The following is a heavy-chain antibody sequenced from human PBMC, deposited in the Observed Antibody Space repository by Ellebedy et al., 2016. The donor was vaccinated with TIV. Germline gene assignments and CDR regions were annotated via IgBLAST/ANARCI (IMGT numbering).Heavy chain of an antibody. Sequence: GGSLRLSCAASGFTFSSYWMNWVRQAPGKGLEWVAFVNPDGNEKYYVDSIKGRFTISRDNAKNSLYLQMNSLRAEDTAIYCCSTVEWYRSDYWGQGSLVTVSS. D-gene: IGHD3-3*01. J-gene: IGHJ4*02. CDR1: GFTFSSYW. V-gene: IGHV3-7*01. CDR2: VNPDGNEK. CDR3: STVEWYRSDY.